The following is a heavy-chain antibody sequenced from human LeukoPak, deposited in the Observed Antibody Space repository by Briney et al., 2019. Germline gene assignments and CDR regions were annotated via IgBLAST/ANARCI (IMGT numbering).Heavy chain of an antibody. Sequence: KSGGSLRLSCAASGFTFSSYIMNWVRQAPGKGLEWISSISSSSSYIYYADSVKGRFTISRDNAKNSLYLQMNSLRAEDTAVYYCASTFTTGDGNFDYWGQGTLVTVSS. D-gene: IGHD7-27*01. CDR3: ASTFTTGDGNFDY. CDR2: ISSSSSYI. J-gene: IGHJ4*02. CDR1: GFTFSSYI. V-gene: IGHV3-21*01.